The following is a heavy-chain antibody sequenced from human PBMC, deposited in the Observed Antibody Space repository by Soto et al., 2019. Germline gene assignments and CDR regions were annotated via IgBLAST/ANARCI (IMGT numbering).Heavy chain of an antibody. Sequence: PSETLSLTCTVSGGSISSYYWSWIRQPPGKGLEWIGYIYNSGSTNYNPSLKSRVTISVDMSKNQFSLKLNSVTAADTAVYYCASKVGIAAAGVDIFDYGMDVWGQGTTVTVSS. V-gene: IGHV4-59*08. CDR2: IYNSGST. CDR1: GGSISSYY. CDR3: ASKVGIAAAGVDIFDYGMDV. D-gene: IGHD6-13*01. J-gene: IGHJ6*02.